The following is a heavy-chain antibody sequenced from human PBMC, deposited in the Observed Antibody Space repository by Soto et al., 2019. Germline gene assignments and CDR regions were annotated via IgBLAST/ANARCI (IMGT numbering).Heavy chain of an antibody. J-gene: IGHJ4*02. CDR1: GFSFSTVG. CDR2: TSHDGNRQ. CDR3: AKDRGYTNSPFDL. D-gene: IGHD6-25*01. Sequence: QVQLVESGGGVVQPGKSLRLSCEASGFSFSTVGMHWVRQAPGKGLEWVVLTSHDGNRQFYAESVKGRFTVSRDNSRDTVSLEMNDLRPDDTAIYYCAKDRGYTNSPFDLWGQGTLVTVSS. V-gene: IGHV3-30*18.